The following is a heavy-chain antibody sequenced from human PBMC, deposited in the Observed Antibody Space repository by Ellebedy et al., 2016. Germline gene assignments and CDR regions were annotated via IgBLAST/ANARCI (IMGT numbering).Heavy chain of an antibody. Sequence: GESLKISCAASGFTFSSYAMSWVRQAPGKGLEWVSAISGSGGSTYYADSVKGRFTISRDNSKNTLYLQMNSLRAEDTAVYYCANQPLGGYYYRPGLRPSGNSLRDPSRGDYWGQGTLVTVSS. V-gene: IGHV3-23*01. J-gene: IGHJ4*02. D-gene: IGHD3-22*01. CDR3: ANQPLGGYYYRPGLRPSGNSLRDPSRGDY. CDR2: ISGSGGST. CDR1: GFTFSSYA.